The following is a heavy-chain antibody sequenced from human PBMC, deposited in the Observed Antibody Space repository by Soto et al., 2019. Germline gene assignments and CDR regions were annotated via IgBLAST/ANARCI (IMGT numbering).Heavy chain of an antibody. Sequence: ASVKVSCKASGGTFSSYAISWVRQAPGQGLEWMGGIIPIFGTANYAQKFQGRVTITADESTSTAYMELSSLRSEDTAVYYCATSHGYYDFWSGYPLDWFDPWGQGTLVTVSS. D-gene: IGHD3-3*01. CDR2: IIPIFGTA. CDR3: ATSHGYYDFWSGYPLDWFDP. J-gene: IGHJ5*02. CDR1: GGTFSSYA. V-gene: IGHV1-69*13.